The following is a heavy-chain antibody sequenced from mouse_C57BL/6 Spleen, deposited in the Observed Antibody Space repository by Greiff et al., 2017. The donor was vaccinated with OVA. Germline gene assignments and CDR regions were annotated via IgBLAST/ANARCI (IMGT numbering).Heavy chain of an antibody. CDR2: IDPSDSYT. V-gene: IGHV1-69*01. CDR3: ARGDYGGYYFDY. CDR1: GYTFTSYW. Sequence: QVQLQQPGAELVMPGASVKLSCKASGYTFTSYWMHWVKQRPGQGLEWIGEIDPSDSYTNYNQKFKGKSTLTVDKSSSPAYMQLSSLTSEDSAVYYCARGDYGGYYFDYWGQGTTLTVSS. D-gene: IGHD2-4*01. J-gene: IGHJ2*01.